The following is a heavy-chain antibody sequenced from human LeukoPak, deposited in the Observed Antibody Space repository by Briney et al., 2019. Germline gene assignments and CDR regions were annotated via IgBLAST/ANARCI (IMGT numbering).Heavy chain of an antibody. CDR1: GFTFSRNG. CDR3: ANGYRYCSTIRCDFDY. Sequence: QSGGSLRLSCVASGFTFSRNGMSWVRQAPGKGLEWVSAIGAAGGNTYYTDSVEGRFTISRDNSKNTLYLLMNSLRAEDTAVYYCANGYRYCSTIRCDFDYWGQGTLVTVSS. D-gene: IGHD2-2*01. J-gene: IGHJ4*02. V-gene: IGHV3-23*01. CDR2: IGAAGGNT.